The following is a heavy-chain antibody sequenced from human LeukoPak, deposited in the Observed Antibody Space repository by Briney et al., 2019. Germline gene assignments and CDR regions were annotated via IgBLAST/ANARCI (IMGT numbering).Heavy chain of an antibody. Sequence: ASVKVSCKASGYTFTSYAMNWVRQAPGQGLEWMGWINTNTGNPTYAQGFTGRFVFSLDTSVSTAYLQISSLKAEDTAVYYCARWYRSGGKAAFDIWGQGTMVTVSS. CDR2: INTNTGNP. D-gene: IGHD2-15*01. J-gene: IGHJ3*02. CDR1: GYTFTSYA. V-gene: IGHV7-4-1*02. CDR3: ARWYRSGGKAAFDI.